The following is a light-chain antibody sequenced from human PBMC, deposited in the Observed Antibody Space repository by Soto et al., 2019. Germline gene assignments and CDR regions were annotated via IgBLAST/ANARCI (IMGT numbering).Light chain of an antibody. Sequence: QSVLTQPASVSGSPGQSITLSCTGTSSDVGAYNSVSWYQQHPGKAPKLIIYDVSTRPSGVSNRFSGSKSGNTASLTISGLQAEDEADYYCSSSTTSTNRVFGTGTKLTVL. J-gene: IGLJ1*01. CDR3: SSSTTSTNRV. V-gene: IGLV2-14*03. CDR1: SSDVGAYNS. CDR2: DVS.